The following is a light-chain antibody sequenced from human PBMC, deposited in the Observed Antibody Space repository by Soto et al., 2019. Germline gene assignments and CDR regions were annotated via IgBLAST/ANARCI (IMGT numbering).Light chain of an antibody. V-gene: IGKV1-27*01. CDR3: QNYNSAPYT. J-gene: IGKJ2*01. CDR2: AAS. CDR1: QGMSNY. Sequence: DIQMTQSPSSLSAYVGDRVTITCRASQGMSNYLAWYQQKPGKVPKVLIYAASTLQSGVPSRFSGSGSGTDFTLTISSLQPEDVATYYCQNYNSAPYTFGQGTKLEIK.